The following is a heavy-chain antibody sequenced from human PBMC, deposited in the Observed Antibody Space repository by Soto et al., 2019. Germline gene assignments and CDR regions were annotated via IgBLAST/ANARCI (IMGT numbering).Heavy chain of an antibody. D-gene: IGHD1-26*01. J-gene: IGHJ3*02. V-gene: IGHV3-64D*06. Sequence: LRLSCSASEFTFSSYAMHWVRQAPGKGLEYVSAISSNGGNTYYADSVKGRFTISRDNSKNTLYLQMSSLRPEDTAVYYCVKDRYWVGATAFDIWGQGTMVTVSS. CDR1: EFTFSSYA. CDR2: ISSNGGNT. CDR3: VKDRYWVGATAFDI.